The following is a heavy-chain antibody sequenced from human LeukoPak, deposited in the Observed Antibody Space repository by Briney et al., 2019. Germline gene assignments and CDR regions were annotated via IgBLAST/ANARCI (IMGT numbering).Heavy chain of an antibody. J-gene: IGHJ4*01. CDR2: IYHSGST. CDR1: GGSISSYY. Sequence: SETLSLTCTVSGGSISSYYWSWIRQPPGKGLEWIGYIYHSGSTNNNPSLKSRVTISVDTSKNQFSLRLSSVTAADTAVYFCARRYDTSGFYYFDYWGHGTLVTVSS. CDR3: ARRYDTSGFYYFDY. V-gene: IGHV4-59*08. D-gene: IGHD3-22*01.